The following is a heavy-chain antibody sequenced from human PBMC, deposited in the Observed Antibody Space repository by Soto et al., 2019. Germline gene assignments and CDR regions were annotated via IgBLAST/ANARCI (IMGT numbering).Heavy chain of an antibody. CDR2: INPNSGDA. J-gene: IGHJ4*02. Sequence: ASVKVSCKASGFTFTSYYIHWVRQAPGRGLEWMGWINPNSGDASYAQKFLGWVTMTRDTSITTAYMELRRLKPDDTAVYYCARDRLGYYDDGTGYYIDYWGQGTVVTVSS. CDR3: ARDRLGYYDDGTGYYIDY. V-gene: IGHV1-2*04. CDR1: GFTFTSYY. D-gene: IGHD3-22*01.